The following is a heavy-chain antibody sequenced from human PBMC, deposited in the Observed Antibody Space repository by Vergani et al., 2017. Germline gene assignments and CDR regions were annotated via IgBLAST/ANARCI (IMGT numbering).Heavy chain of an antibody. CDR1: GFTFNHYA. CDR2: ISGSGGST. D-gene: IGHD5-12*01. Sequence: EVQLLESGGDLVQPGGSLRLSCAASGFTFNHYAMNWVRQAPGKGLEWVSGISGSGGSTYYAGSVKGSFTISRDSSKNTLYLQMNRLSAGDTSVYYCAKANPRNSGYDYLYCYHAMDVWGEGTTVTFSS. J-gene: IGHJ6*02. CDR3: AKANPRNSGYDYLYCYHAMDV. V-gene: IGHV3-23*01.